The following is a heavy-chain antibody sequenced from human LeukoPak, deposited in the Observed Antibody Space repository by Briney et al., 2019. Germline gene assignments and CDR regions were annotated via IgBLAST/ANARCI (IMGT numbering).Heavy chain of an antibody. CDR2: IYHSGST. Sequence: SGTLSLTCAVSGGSISSSNWWSWVRQPPGKGLEWIGEIYHSGSTNYNPSLKSRVTISVDKSKNQFSLKLSSVTAADTAVYYCASRSCSSTSCSFDYWGQGTLVTVSS. CDR1: GGSISSSNW. J-gene: IGHJ4*02. V-gene: IGHV4-4*02. CDR3: ASRSCSSTSCSFDY. D-gene: IGHD2-2*01.